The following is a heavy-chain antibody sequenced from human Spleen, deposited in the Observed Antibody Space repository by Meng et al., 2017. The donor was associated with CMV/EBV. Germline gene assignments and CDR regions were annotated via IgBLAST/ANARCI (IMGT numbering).Heavy chain of an antibody. CDR1: GYTFTSFD. Sequence: ASVKVSCKASGYTFTSFDINWVRQATGQGLEWMGWMNPNSGNTGYARKFQGRITMTRKTSISTAYMELSSLRSEDTAVYYCARVRSEERNYDFWSGYYRSKDGFDIWGQGTMVTVSS. J-gene: IGHJ3*02. CDR3: ARVRSEERNYDFWSGYYRSKDGFDI. V-gene: IGHV1-8*01. D-gene: IGHD3-3*01. CDR2: MNPNSGNT.